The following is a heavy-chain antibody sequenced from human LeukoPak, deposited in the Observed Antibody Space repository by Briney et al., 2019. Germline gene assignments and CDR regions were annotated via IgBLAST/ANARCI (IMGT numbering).Heavy chain of an antibody. V-gene: IGHV3-48*01. J-gene: IGHJ6*03. D-gene: IGHD3-3*01. Sequence: GGSLRLSCAASGFTFSSYSMNWVRQAPGKGLEWVSYISSSSSTIYYADSVKGRFTISRDNAKNSLYLQMNSLRAEDTAVYYCARERPDPLKYDFWSGYYTAYYYMDVWGKGTTVTVSS. CDR2: ISSSSSTI. CDR1: GFTFSSYS. CDR3: ARERPDPLKYDFWSGYYTAYYYMDV.